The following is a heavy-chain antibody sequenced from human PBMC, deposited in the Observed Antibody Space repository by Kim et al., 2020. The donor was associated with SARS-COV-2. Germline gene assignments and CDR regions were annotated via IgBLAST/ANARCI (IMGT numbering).Heavy chain of an antibody. CDR3: ARDGDY. J-gene: IGHJ4*02. CDR2: IYYSGRT. Sequence: IYYSGRTYYNPSLKSRVTISVDTSKNQFSLKLSSVTAADTAVYYCARDGDYWGQGTLVTVSS. V-gene: IGHV4-31*02.